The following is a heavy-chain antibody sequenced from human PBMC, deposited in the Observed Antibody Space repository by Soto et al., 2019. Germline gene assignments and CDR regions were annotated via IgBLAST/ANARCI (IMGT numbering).Heavy chain of an antibody. CDR3: AGDSGIIWYSSSDIDY. V-gene: IGHV4-4*02. CDR2: IYLSGST. CDR1: GDSISSSNW. J-gene: IGHJ4*02. Sequence: SETLSLTCAVSGDSISSSNWWSWVRQPPGKGLEWIGEIYLSGSTNYSPSLKSRVTISVDKSKNQFSLKLSSVTAADTAVYYCAGDSGIIWYSSSDIDYWGQGTLVTVSS. D-gene: IGHD6-13*01.